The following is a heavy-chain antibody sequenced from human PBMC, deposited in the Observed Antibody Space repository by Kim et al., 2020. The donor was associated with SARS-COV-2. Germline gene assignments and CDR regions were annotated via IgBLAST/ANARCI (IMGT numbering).Heavy chain of an antibody. Sequence: SQTLSLTCAVYGGSFSGYYWSWMRQPPGKGLEWIGEINHSGSTNYNPSLKSRVTISVDTSKNQFSLKLSSVTAADTAVYYCARDLHYDSSLRSIDYWGQGTLVTVSS. CDR2: INHSGST. J-gene: IGHJ4*02. CDR3: ARDLHYDSSLRSIDY. V-gene: IGHV4-34*01. CDR1: GGSFSGYY. D-gene: IGHD3-22*01.